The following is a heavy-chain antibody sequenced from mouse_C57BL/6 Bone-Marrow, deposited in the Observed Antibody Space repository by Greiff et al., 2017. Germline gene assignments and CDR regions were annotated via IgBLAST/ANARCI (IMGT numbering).Heavy chain of an antibody. Sequence: QVQLQQPGAELVKPGASVKLSCKASGYTFTSYWMQWVKQRPGKGLEWIGEIDPSDSYTNYNQKFKGKATLTVDTSSSTAYMQLSSLTSEDSAVYYCASGYYFYVDYWGQGTTLTVSS. CDR3: ASGYYFYVDY. D-gene: IGHD1-1*01. CDR1: GYTFTSYW. V-gene: IGHV1-50*01. CDR2: IDPSDSYT. J-gene: IGHJ2*01.